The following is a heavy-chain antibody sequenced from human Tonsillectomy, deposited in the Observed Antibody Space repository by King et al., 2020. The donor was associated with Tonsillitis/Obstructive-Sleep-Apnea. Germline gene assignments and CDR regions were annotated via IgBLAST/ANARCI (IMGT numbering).Heavy chain of an antibody. V-gene: IGHV3-33*01. D-gene: IGHD3-3*01. CDR2: IWYDGNNK. Sequence: HVQLVESGGGVVQPGRSLRLSCAASGFTFSNYGFHWVRQAPGKGLEWVAVIWYDGNNKYYADSVKGRFTISRDNSKNTLYLQMNSLRAEDTAVYYCAREGIQLLELFISRHFDYWGQGTLVTVSS. J-gene: IGHJ4*02. CDR1: GFTFSNYG. CDR3: AREGIQLLELFISRHFDY.